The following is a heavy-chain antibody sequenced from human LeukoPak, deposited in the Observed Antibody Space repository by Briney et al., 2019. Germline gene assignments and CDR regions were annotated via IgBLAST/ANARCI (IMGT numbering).Heavy chain of an antibody. D-gene: IGHD6-13*01. J-gene: IGHJ4*02. V-gene: IGHV4-59*08. CDR1: GGSISSHY. Sequence: PSETLSLTCTVSGGSISSHYWSWIRQPPGKGLEWIGYIYYSGSAHYNPSLKGRVTISVDTSKNQFSLKLSSVTAADTAVYYCARAPPHSSSWYGTDYWGQGTLVTVSS. CDR2: IYYSGSA. CDR3: ARAPPHSSSWYGTDY.